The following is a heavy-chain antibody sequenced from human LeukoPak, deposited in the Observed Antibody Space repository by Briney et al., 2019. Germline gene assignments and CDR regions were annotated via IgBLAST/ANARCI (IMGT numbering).Heavy chain of an antibody. D-gene: IGHD6-19*01. CDR3: ARVLVGIAVAGTKAIGEFDY. CDR2: INWNGGST. V-gene: IGHV3-20*04. J-gene: IGHJ4*02. CDR1: GFTFDDYG. Sequence: GGSLRLSCAASGFTFDDYGMSWVRQAPGKGLEWVSGINWNGGSTGYADSVKGRFTISRDNAKNSLYLQMNSLRAEDTAVYYCARVLVGIAVAGTKAIGEFDYWGQGTLVTVSS.